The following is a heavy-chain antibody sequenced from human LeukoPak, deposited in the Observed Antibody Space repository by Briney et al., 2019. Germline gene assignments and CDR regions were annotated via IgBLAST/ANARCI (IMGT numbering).Heavy chain of an antibody. D-gene: IGHD1-1*01. CDR3: ARGKQNDVDY. CDR2: INYSGST. Sequence: SETLSLTCTVSGGSISSYYWSWIRQPPGKGLKWIGYINYSGSTNYNPSLKSRVTISVDTSKNQFSLKLSSVTAADTAVYYCARGKQNDVDYWGQGILVTVSS. CDR1: GGSISSYY. V-gene: IGHV4-59*01. J-gene: IGHJ4*02.